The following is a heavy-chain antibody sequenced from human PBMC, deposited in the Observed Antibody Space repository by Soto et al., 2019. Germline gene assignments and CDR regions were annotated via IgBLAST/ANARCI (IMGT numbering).Heavy chain of an antibody. Sequence: GGALRLSCEASGFIFTTNSMNWVRQVPGKGLQWLSSISSSGTFKSYGDSVKGRFTISRDNAKNSLFLQMNNLSGEDTGLYYCARDPPHGGTSSWDADSWGPGTLVTVSS. J-gene: IGHJ4*02. V-gene: IGHV3-21*01. CDR2: ISSSGTFK. CDR1: GFIFTTNS. D-gene: IGHD2-15*01. CDR3: ARDPPHGGTSSWDADS.